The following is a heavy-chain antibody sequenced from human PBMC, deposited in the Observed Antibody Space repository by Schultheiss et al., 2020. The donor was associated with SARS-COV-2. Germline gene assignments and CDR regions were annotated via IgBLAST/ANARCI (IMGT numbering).Heavy chain of an antibody. Sequence: SQTLSLTCTVSGGSISSSSYYWGWIRQPPGKGLEWIGEINHSGSTNYNPSLKSRVTISVDTSKNQFSLKLSSVTAADTAVYYCARTYSSSWWYYFDYWGQGTLVTVSS. D-gene: IGHD6-13*01. J-gene: IGHJ4*02. CDR3: ARTYSSSWWYYFDY. CDR1: GGSISSSSYY. CDR2: INHSGST. V-gene: IGHV4-39*01.